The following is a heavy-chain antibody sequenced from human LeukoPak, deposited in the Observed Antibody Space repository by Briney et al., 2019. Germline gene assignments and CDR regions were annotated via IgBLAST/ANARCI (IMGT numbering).Heavy chain of an antibody. CDR1: GGSISSSSYY. J-gene: IGHJ4*02. D-gene: IGHD2-8*02. CDR2: IYYSGST. CDR3: ARVASTGPFDY. Sequence: SETLSLTCTVSGGSISSSSYYWSWPRQPPEEGLEWIGCIYYSGSTDYNPSLKSRVTMSVDTSTNQFSLRLRSVTAADTALYYCARVASTGPFDYWGQGTLVTVSS. V-gene: IGHV4-61*01.